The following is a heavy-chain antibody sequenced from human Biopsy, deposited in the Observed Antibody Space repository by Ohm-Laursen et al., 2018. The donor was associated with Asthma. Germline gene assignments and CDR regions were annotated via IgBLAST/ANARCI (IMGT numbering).Heavy chain of an antibody. CDR3: AVYSSGGFDY. Sequence: GTLSLTCTVSGDSIRRDYWSWIRQPPGRGLEWVGYIYYSGSTNYNPSLKSRVTISVDTSKNQFSLKLSSVAAADTAIYYCAVYSSGGFDYWGQGSLVTVSS. V-gene: IGHV4-59*03. D-gene: IGHD6-6*01. CDR2: IYYSGST. CDR1: GDSIRRDY. J-gene: IGHJ4*02.